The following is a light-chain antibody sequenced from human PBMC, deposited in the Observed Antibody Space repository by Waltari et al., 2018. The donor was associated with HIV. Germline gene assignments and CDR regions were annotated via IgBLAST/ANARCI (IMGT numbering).Light chain of an antibody. J-gene: IGKJ4*01. V-gene: IGKV1-12*01. CDR1: TGISTW. CDR2: GAS. Sequence: DIQMTQSPGYISAFVGDRSIISCRASTGISTWLAWYQQKPGKVPQLLTHGASSFHSGVPSRFNGSGSGTQFSLTISSLQSEDFATYYCQQTNGLPLTFGGGTTV. CDR3: QQTNGLPLT.